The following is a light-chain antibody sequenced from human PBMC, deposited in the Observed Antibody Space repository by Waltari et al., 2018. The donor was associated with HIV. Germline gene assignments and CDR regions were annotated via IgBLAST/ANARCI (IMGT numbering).Light chain of an antibody. CDR3: GTWDSNLSAWV. V-gene: IGLV1-51*02. J-gene: IGLJ3*02. CDR1: PSNIGDNY. Sequence: QSVLTQPPSVSAAPGQKVTLSCSGSPSNIGDNYVSLSQHRPGTAPKLLIFENNKRPSGIPDRFSGSKSGTSATLGITGLQTGDEADYYCGTWDSNLSAWVFGGGTKVTVL. CDR2: ENN.